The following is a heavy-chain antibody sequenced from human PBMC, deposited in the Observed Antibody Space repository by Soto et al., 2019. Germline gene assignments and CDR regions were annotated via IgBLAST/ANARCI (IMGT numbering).Heavy chain of an antibody. V-gene: IGHV3-21*01. J-gene: IGHJ6*02. CDR3: ASGFLNGFNV. CDR1: GFTFSGYS. Sequence: EVQLVESGGGLVKPGGSLRLSCVASGFTFSGYSINWVRQAPGKGLEWVSYISGPSIYIYYADSVKGRFTISRDNAKPAVYLQMNSLRAEDTAVYYSASGFLNGFNVWVQVTTVSVSS. D-gene: IGHD2-8*01. CDR2: ISGPSIYI.